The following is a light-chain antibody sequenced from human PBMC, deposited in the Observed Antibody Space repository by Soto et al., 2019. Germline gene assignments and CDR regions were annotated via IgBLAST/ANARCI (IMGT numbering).Light chain of an antibody. CDR1: QDIAIY. CDR2: GAS. J-gene: IGKJ1*01. V-gene: IGKV3-15*01. Sequence: TQSPSSLSASVGDRVTITCRASQDIAIYLAWYQQKPGQAPRLLIYGASTRATGIPARFSGSGSGTEFTLTISSLQSEDFAVYYCQQYNNWPPWTFGQGTKVDIK. CDR3: QQYNNWPPWT.